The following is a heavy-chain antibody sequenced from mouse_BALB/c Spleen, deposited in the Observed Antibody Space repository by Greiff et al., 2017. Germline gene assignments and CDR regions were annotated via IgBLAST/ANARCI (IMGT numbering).Heavy chain of an antibody. CDR3: TRPHYYGSSYPFAY. CDR1: GYTFTSYY. J-gene: IGHJ3*01. V-gene: IGHV1S81*02. D-gene: IGHD1-1*01. Sequence: QVQLQQSGAELVKPGASVKLSCKASGYTFTSYYMYWVKQRPGQGLEWIGEINPSNGGTNFNEKFKSKATLTVDKSSSTAYMQLSSLTSEDSAVYYCTRPHYYGSSYPFAYWGQGTLVTVSA. CDR2: INPSNGGT.